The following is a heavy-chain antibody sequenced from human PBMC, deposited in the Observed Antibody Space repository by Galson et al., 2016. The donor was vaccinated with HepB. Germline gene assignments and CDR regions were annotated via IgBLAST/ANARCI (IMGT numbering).Heavy chain of an antibody. Sequence: LSLTCSVSGGSISRDNYYWGWVRQPPGKALEWVGSIFLNGHAGYNPSLKSRLAMSMDTSKNQFYLTLTSVTAADTAIYFCASVRRFSDFADSWGQGTQVTVS. CDR3: ASVRRFSDFADS. CDR1: GGSISRDNYY. CDR2: IFLNGHA. V-gene: IGHV4-39*01. J-gene: IGHJ5*01. D-gene: IGHD2-21*02.